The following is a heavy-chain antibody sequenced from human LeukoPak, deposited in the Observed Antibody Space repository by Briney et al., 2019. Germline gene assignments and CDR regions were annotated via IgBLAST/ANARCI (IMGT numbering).Heavy chain of an antibody. CDR1: GFTFSHFW. CDR2: IKGDGIST. D-gene: IGHD3-3*01. J-gene: IGHJ4*02. V-gene: IGHV3-74*01. CDR3: AKDHYWSIDY. Sequence: PGGSLRLSCAASGFTFSHFWMSWVRHAPGQGLVWVSRIKGDGISTNYADSVKGRFTISRDIAKNTLYLQMNSLRAEDTGVYYCAKDHYWSIDYWGRGTLVTVSS.